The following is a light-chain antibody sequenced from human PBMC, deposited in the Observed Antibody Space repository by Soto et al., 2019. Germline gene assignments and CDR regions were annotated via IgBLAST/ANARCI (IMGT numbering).Light chain of an antibody. CDR3: LQYDSLWT. CDR1: QTVNTW. Sequence: DLQITQSPSTLSAYLGHRVTTTFPASQTVNTWVAWYQQKPGKVPQVLIYDASSLEVGVPSRFSGSGSGTEFTLTISSLKPDDSAIYYCLQYDSLWTFGPGTKVDIK. J-gene: IGKJ1*01. V-gene: IGKV1-5*01. CDR2: DAS.